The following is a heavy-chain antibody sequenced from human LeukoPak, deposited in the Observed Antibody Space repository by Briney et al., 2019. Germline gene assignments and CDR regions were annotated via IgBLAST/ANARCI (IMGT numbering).Heavy chain of an antibody. Sequence: GRSLRLSCAASGFTFSNYGMHWVRQAPGKGLEWVAVISYDGSNKYYADSVKGRFTISRDNSKNTLYLQMNSLRAEDTAVYYCARDLYYYGSGNYVPGFPDYWGQGTLVTVSS. J-gene: IGHJ4*02. D-gene: IGHD3-10*01. CDR3: ARDLYYYGSGNYVPGFPDY. CDR1: GFTFSNYG. CDR2: ISYDGSNK. V-gene: IGHV3-30*03.